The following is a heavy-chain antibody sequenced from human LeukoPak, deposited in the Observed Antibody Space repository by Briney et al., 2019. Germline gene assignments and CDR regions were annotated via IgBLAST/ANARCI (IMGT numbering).Heavy chain of an antibody. D-gene: IGHD4-17*01. CDR3: ARAETTSKYYYYYGMDV. CDR2: TSYDGSNK. J-gene: IGHJ6*04. V-gene: IGHV3-30*03. Sequence: GGSLRLSCAASGFTFSSYGMHWVRQAPGKGLEWVAVTSYDGSNKYYADSVKGRFTISRDNAKNSLYLQMNSLRAEDTAVYYCARAETTSKYYYYYGMDVWGKGTTVTVSS. CDR1: GFTFSSYG.